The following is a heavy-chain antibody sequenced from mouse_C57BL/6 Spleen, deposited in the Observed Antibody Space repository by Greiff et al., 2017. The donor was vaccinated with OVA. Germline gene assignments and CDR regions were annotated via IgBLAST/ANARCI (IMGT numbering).Heavy chain of an antibody. CDR3: ARVGYYFDY. CDR2: IYPRDGST. Sequence: QVQLKESGPELVKPGASVKLSCKASGYTFTSYDINWVKQRPGQGLEWIGWIYPRDGSTKYNEKFKGKATVTVYTSCSTAYMVLHCLTSYDSAVYFCARVGYYFDYWGQGTTLTVSS. J-gene: IGHJ2*01. CDR1: GYTFTSYD. V-gene: IGHV1-85*01.